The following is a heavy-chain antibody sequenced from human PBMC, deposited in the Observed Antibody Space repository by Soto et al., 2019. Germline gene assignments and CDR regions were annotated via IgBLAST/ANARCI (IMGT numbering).Heavy chain of an antibody. V-gene: IGHV5-51*01. D-gene: IGHD3-10*01. CDR3: ARHEGNYGSGSRTRWRQWQGGVELYYYYGMDV. CDR1: GYSFTSYW. CDR2: IYPGDSYT. J-gene: IGHJ6*02. Sequence: PGESLKISCKGSGYSFTSYWIGWLRQMPGKGLEWMGIIYPGDSYTRYSPSFQGQVTISADKSISTAYLQWSSLKASDTAMYYCARHEGNYGSGSRTRWRQWQGGVELYYYYGMDVWGQGTTVTVSS.